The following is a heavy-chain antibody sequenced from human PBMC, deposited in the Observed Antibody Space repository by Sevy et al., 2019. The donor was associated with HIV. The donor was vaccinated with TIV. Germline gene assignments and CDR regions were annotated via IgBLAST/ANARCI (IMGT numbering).Heavy chain of an antibody. J-gene: IGHJ4*02. V-gene: IGHV4-4*02. CDR1: GFSISSSNW. Sequence: SEILSLTCAVSGFSISSSNWWSWVRQPPGKGLERIGEIFHSGSTKYNPSLKSRVTISLDKSKNHFSLKLSSVTAADTAVYYCARHLKRGYSYGIDYWGQGTLVTVSS. CDR3: ARHLKRGYSYGIDY. D-gene: IGHD5-18*01. CDR2: IFHSGST.